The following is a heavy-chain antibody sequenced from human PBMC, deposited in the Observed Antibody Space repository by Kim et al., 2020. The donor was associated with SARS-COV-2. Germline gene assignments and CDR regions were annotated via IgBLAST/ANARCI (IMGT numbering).Heavy chain of an antibody. CDR2: INHSGRT. J-gene: IGHJ3*02. D-gene: IGHD1-26*01. Sequence: SETLSLTCAVYGGSLGGVYWSWIRQPPGKGMEWIGGINHSGRTNYNPSLKGRVTISVDTSKNQFSLKLSSVTAADTAVYYCARGSEWKLEEGFYSWGQGTRVTVFS. CDR3: ARGSEWKLEEGFYS. V-gene: IGHV4-34*01. CDR1: GGSLGGVY.